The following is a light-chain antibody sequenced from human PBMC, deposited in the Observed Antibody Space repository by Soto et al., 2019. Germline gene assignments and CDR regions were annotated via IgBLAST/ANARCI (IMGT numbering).Light chain of an antibody. J-gene: IGKJ5*01. CDR1: QSVRSN. Sequence: EIVLPQSPDLLSLSAGERFTLSCMASQSVRSNLAWYQQQPGQSPRLLIYGASTRATGIPARFSGSGSGTEFTLTISSLQSEDFAVYYCQQYNNGPPITFGQGTRLXNK. CDR3: QQYNNGPPIT. CDR2: GAS. V-gene: IGKV3-15*01.